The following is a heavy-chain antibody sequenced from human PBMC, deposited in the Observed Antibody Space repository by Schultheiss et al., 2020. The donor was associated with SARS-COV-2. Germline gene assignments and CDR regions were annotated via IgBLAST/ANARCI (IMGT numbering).Heavy chain of an antibody. CDR3: ARRRAGSDL. Sequence: SQTLSLTCTVSGDSISGHYWSWIRQPPGKGLEWIGSISYSGSTNYNPSLKGRLTISVDTSQNQFSLKLSPVTAADTAVYYCARRRAGSDLWGRGTLVTVSS. CDR1: GDSISGHY. V-gene: IGHV4-59*08. CDR2: ISYSGST. J-gene: IGHJ2*01.